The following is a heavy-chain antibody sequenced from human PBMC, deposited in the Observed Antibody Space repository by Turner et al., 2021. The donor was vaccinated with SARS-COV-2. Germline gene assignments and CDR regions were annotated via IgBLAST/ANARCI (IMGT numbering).Heavy chain of an antibody. J-gene: IGHJ4*02. V-gene: IGHV3-74*01. CDR3: ARDVVTATPGLDY. D-gene: IGHD2-15*01. CDR2: INSDGSST. CDR1: GFTCSSYW. Sequence: QPGWSLRLSCAASGFTCSSYWRHWVRQAPGKGLAWVSRINSDGSSTSYADSVKGRFTISRDNAKNTLYLQMNSLRAEDTAVYYCARDVVTATPGLDYWGQGTLVTVSS.